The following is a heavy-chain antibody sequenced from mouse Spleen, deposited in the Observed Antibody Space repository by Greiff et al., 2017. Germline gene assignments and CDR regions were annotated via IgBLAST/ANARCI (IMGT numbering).Heavy chain of an antibody. CDR1: GFTFSSYG. Sequence: EVKLVESGGDLVKPGGSPKLSCAASGFTFSSYGMSWVRQTPDKRLEWVATISSGGSYTYYPDSVKGRFTISRDNAKNTLYLQMSSLKSEDTAMYYCARGGHYYGSSYYFDYWGQGTTLTVSS. CDR3: ARGGHYYGSSYYFDY. V-gene: IGHV5-6*01. D-gene: IGHD1-1*01. J-gene: IGHJ2*01. CDR2: ISSGGSYT.